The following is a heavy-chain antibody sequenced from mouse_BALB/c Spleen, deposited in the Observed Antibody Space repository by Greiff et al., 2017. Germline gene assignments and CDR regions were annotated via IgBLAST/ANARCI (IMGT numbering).Heavy chain of an antibody. CDR3: ARDYYDYDEGYYAMDY. CDR2: IWAGGST. CDR1: GFSLTSYG. Sequence: QVQLKESGPGLVAPSQSLSITCTVSGFSLTSYGVHWVRQPPGKGLEWLGVIWAGGSTNYNSALMSRLSISKDNSKSQVFLKMNSLQTDDTAMYYCARDYYDYDEGYYAMDYWGQGTSVTVSS. D-gene: IGHD2-4*01. V-gene: IGHV2-9*02. J-gene: IGHJ4*01.